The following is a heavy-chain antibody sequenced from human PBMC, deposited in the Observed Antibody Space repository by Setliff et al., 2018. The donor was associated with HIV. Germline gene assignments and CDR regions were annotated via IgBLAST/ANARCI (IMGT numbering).Heavy chain of an antibody. J-gene: IGHJ6*03. V-gene: IGHV4-4*08. CDR1: GGSISGFY. CDR3: ARSRGGTTRGYMDV. CDR2: IYTSGST. D-gene: IGHD4-17*01. Sequence: PSETLSLTCTVSGGSISGFYWSWIRQPPGKGLEWIGYIYTSGSTNYNPSLKNRVTISVDTPKNTFSLKLSSVAAADTAVYYCARSRGGTTRGYMDVWGKGTTVTVS.